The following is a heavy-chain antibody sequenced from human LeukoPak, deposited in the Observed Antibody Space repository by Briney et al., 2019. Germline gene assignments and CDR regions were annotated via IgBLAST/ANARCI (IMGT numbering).Heavy chain of an antibody. CDR1: GFTFSRYS. J-gene: IGHJ4*02. D-gene: IGHD3-10*01. CDR3: AKFKGHYGDSEYYFDY. V-gene: IGHV3-21*01. Sequence: GGSLRLSCAASGFTFSRYSVNWVRQAPGKGLEWVSCITGGSDYIFYADSVRGRFTISRDNAKNSLYLQMNSLRAEDAAVYYCAKFKGHYGDSEYYFDYWGQGTLVTVSS. CDR2: ITGGSDYI.